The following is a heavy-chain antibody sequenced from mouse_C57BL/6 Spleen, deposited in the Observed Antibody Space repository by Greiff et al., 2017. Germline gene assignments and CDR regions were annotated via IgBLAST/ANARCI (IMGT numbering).Heavy chain of an antibody. D-gene: IGHD2-4*01. V-gene: IGHV1-22*01. Sequence: EVQLQESGPELVKPGASVKMSCKASGYTFTDYNMHWVKQSHGKSLEWIGYINPNNGGTSYNQKFKGKATLTVNKSSSTAYMELRSLTSEDSAVYYCARGYDYLYYCDYWGQGTTLTVSS. CDR1: GYTFTDYN. CDR3: ARGYDYLYYCDY. J-gene: IGHJ2*01. CDR2: INPNNGGT.